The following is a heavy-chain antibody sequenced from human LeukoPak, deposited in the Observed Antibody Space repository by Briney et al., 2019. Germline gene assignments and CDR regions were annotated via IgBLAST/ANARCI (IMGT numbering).Heavy chain of an antibody. V-gene: IGHV4-34*01. CDR3: ARKGPSVRYYYYYMDV. D-gene: IGHD3-10*01. J-gene: IGHJ6*03. Sequence: SEILSLTCAVYGGSFSGYYWSWIRQPPGKGLEWIGEINHSGSTNYNPSLKSRVTISVDTSKNQFSLKLSSVTAADTAVYYCARKGPSVRYYYYYMDVWGKGTTVTVSS. CDR2: INHSGST. CDR1: GGSFSGYY.